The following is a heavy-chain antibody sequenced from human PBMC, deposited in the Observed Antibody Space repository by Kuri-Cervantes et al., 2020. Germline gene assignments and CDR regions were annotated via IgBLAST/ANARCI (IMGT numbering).Heavy chain of an antibody. CDR2: VRYDGSNK. D-gene: IGHD3-10*01. CDR3: AKDAYYFGSGFYYNSYFDY. Sequence: GESLKISCAASGFTFNNYNMYWVRQAPGKGLEWVAFVRYDGSNKYYAQSVKGRFTISRDNSKNTLYLQMNSLRPEDTALYYCAKDAYYFGSGFYYNSYFDYWGQGTLVTVSS. V-gene: IGHV3-30*02. CDR1: GFTFNNYN. J-gene: IGHJ4*02.